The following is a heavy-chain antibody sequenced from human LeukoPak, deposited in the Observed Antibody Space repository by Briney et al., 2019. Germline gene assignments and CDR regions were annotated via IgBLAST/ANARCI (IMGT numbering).Heavy chain of an antibody. Sequence: PGGSLRLSCAASGFTFSRYSMNWVRQAPGKGLEWVSSVSSSSSYIYYADSVKGRFTISGDNAKNSLYLQMNSLKAEDTAVYYSAREGLTHDAFDIWGQGTMVTVSS. D-gene: IGHD4/OR15-4a*01. CDR1: GFTFSRYS. V-gene: IGHV3-21*01. J-gene: IGHJ3*02. CDR2: VSSSSSYI. CDR3: AREGLTHDAFDI.